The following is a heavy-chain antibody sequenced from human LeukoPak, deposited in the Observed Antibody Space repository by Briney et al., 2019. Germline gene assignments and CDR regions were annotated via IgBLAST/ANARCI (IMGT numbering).Heavy chain of an antibody. J-gene: IGHJ4*02. D-gene: IGHD6-6*01. CDR3: ARAGQLSTGAYFDY. Sequence: GASVKVSCKASGYTFTGYYIHWVRQAPGQGLEWMGRIIPILGIANYAQKFQGRVTITADKSASTAYMDLSSLRSEDTAVYYCARAGQLSTGAYFDYWGQGTLVTVSS. CDR1: GYTFTGYY. CDR2: IIPILGIA. V-gene: IGHV1-69*04.